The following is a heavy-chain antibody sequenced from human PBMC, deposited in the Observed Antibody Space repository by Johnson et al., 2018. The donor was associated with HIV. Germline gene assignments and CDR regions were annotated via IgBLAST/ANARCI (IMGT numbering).Heavy chain of an antibody. J-gene: IGHJ3*02. Sequence: VQLVESGGGVVQPGGSLRLSCAASGFTFSSYGMHWVRQAPGKGLEWVAFIRYDGSNKYYIDSVTGRFTISRDNAKNSLYLQMNSLRAEDTAVFYCTSTIDVVPTGRSYDAFDIWGQGTMVTVSS. D-gene: IGHD5-12*01. CDR2: IRYDGSNK. CDR3: TSTIDVVPTGRSYDAFDI. V-gene: IGHV3-30*02. CDR1: GFTFSSYG.